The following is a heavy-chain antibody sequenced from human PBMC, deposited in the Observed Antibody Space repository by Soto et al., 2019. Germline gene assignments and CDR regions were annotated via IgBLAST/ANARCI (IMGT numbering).Heavy chain of an antibody. D-gene: IGHD6-13*01. CDR1: GFAFSTYA. CDR2: ISGSGGSS. V-gene: IGHV3-23*01. J-gene: IGHJ6*02. CDR3: AKVTKRAAAGRYEYYKYGMDV. Sequence: LRLSCAAAGFAFSTYAMTWVRQAPGKGLEWVSVISGSGGSSYYAASVKGRFTISRDNSKNTLFLQMNGLRAEDTAVYYCAKVTKRAAAGRYEYYKYGMDVWGQGTTVTVSS.